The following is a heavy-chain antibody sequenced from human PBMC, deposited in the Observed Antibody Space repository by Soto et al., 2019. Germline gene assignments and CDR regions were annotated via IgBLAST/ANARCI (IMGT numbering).Heavy chain of an antibody. J-gene: IGHJ5*02. Sequence: GSLRLSCAASGFTFSSYGMHWVRQAPGKGLEWVAVISYDGSNKYYADSVKGRFTISRDNSKNTLYLQMNSLSAEDTAVYHCAKNQGVELVPLATVDWFDPWGQGSVVTVS. CDR2: ISYDGSNK. CDR1: GFTFSSYG. CDR3: AKNQGVELVPLATVDWFDP. V-gene: IGHV3-30*18. D-gene: IGHD1-26*01.